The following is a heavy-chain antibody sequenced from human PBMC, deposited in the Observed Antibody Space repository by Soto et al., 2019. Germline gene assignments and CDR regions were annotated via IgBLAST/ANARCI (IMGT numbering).Heavy chain of an antibody. J-gene: IGHJ6*02. Sequence: GGSLRLSCAASGFTFSSYAMSWVRQAPGKGLEWVSAISGSGGSTYYADSVKGRFTISRDNSKNTLYLQMNSLRAEDTAVYYCAKSGAVVLRYFDWLPTSYYYYGMDVWGQGTTVTVSS. V-gene: IGHV3-23*01. D-gene: IGHD3-9*01. CDR3: AKSGAVVLRYFDWLPTSYYYYGMDV. CDR1: GFTFSSYA. CDR2: ISGSGGST.